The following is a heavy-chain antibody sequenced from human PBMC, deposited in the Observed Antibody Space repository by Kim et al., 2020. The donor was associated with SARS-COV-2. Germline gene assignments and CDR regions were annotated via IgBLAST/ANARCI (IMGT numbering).Heavy chain of an antibody. CDR1: GYTFTSYG. D-gene: IGHD3-22*01. J-gene: IGHJ4*02. Sequence: ASVKVSCKASGYTFTSYGISWVRQAPGQGLEWMGWISAYNGNTNYEQKLQGRVTMTTDTSTSTAYMELRSLRSDDKAVYYCARDRRGGYYDRNDYWGQGTLVTVSS. CDR3: ARDRRGGYYDRNDY. V-gene: IGHV1-18*01. CDR2: ISAYNGNT.